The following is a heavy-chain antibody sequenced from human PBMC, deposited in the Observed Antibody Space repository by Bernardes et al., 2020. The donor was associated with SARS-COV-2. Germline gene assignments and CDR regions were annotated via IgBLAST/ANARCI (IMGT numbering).Heavy chain of an antibody. CDR3: ATAPPLSGSYSDYYYYYGMDV. CDR2: FDPEDGET. V-gene: IGHV1-24*01. CDR1: GYTLTELS. Sequence: ALVKDTRKVSGYTLTELSMHWVRQAPGKGLEWMGGFDPEDGETIYAQKFQGRVTMTEDTSTDTAYMELSSLRSEDTAVYYCATAPPLSGSYSDYYYYYGMDVWGQGTTVTVSS. D-gene: IGHD1-26*01. J-gene: IGHJ6*02.